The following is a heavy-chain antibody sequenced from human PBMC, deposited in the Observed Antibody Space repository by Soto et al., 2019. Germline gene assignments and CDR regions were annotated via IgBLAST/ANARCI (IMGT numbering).Heavy chain of an antibody. Sequence: SETLSLTCEVYGGSFSGYYWGWIRQPPGKGLEWIGEINNSGRSKYTSPLKSRVTISVDTSKNQFSLKMHSVTAADTATYYCAKGLGEYYFGLDVWGQGTRVTVSS. V-gene: IGHV4-34*01. J-gene: IGHJ6*02. CDR3: AKGLGEYYFGLDV. CDR1: GGSFSGYY. CDR2: INNSGRS.